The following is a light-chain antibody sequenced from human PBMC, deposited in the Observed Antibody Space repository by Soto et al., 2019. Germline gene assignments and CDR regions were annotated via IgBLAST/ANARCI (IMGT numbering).Light chain of an antibody. J-gene: IGKJ1*01. CDR3: QQYDSLPRT. CDR2: EAS. V-gene: IGKV1-33*01. Sequence: IRMTQSPSSFSASTGDRVTITCQASQDTSNYLNWYQQKPGKAPKILIYEASNLETGVPSRFSGSGSGTDFNLTISSLQPEDIATYYCQQYDSLPRTFGQGTKVDIK. CDR1: QDTSNY.